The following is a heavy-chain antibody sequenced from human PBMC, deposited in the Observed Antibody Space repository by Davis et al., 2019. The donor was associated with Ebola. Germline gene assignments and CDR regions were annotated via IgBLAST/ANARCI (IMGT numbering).Heavy chain of an antibody. V-gene: IGHV4-59*01. Sequence: MPSETLSLTCTVSGGSISSYYWSWIRQPPGKGLEWIGYIYYSGSTNYNPSLKSRVTISVDTSKNQFSLKLSSVTAADTAVYYCARRVGARSGFGNWGQGTLVTVSS. J-gene: IGHJ4*02. CDR1: GGSISSYY. CDR2: IYYSGST. D-gene: IGHD1-26*01. CDR3: ARRVGARSGFGN.